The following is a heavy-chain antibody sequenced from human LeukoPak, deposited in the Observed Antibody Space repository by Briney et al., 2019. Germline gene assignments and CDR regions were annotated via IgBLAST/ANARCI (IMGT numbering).Heavy chain of an antibody. Sequence: SETLSLTCAVYGGSFSGCYWSWIRQPPGKGLEWIGEINHSGSTNYNPSLKSRVTISVDTSKNQFSLKLSSVTAADTAVYYCARGLGGYYYYGMDVWGQGTTVTVSS. V-gene: IGHV4-34*01. J-gene: IGHJ6*02. CDR2: INHSGST. CDR3: ARGLGGYYYYGMDV. D-gene: IGHD2-15*01. CDR1: GGSFSGCY.